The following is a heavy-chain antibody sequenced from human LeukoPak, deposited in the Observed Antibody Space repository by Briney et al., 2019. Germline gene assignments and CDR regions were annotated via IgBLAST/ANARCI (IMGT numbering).Heavy chain of an antibody. Sequence: SGTLSLTCAVSGGSISSGGYSWSWIRQPPGKGLEWIGYIYHSGSTYYNPSLKSRVTISVDRSKNQFSLKLSSVTAADTAVYYCARAPRGWFDPWGQGTLVTVSS. J-gene: IGHJ5*02. CDR2: IYHSGST. V-gene: IGHV4-30-2*01. CDR1: GGSISSGGYS. CDR3: ARAPRGWFDP. D-gene: IGHD5-24*01.